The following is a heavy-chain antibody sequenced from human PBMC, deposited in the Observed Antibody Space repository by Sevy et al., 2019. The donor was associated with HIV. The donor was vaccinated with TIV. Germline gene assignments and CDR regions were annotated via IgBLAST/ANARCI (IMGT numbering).Heavy chain of an antibody. D-gene: IGHD6-13*01. Sequence: GGSLRLSCAASGFTVSSDYMTWVRQAPGKGLEWVSVIYSGGTTYYADSVKGRFTISRDNSENTVYLQMNSLRAEDTAVYYCARESSSTWQAGYYGMAVWGQGTTVTVSS. V-gene: IGHV3-66*01. CDR2: IYSGGTT. CDR3: ARESSSTWQAGYYGMAV. CDR1: GFTVSSDY. J-gene: IGHJ6*02.